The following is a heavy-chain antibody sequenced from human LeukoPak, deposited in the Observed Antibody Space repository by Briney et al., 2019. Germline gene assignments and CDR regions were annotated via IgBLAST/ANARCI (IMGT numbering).Heavy chain of an antibody. J-gene: IGHJ4*02. D-gene: IGHD3-22*01. Sequence: GGSLRLSCAASGFTFSDYYMSWSRQATGKGLEWVSYISSSGSTIYYADSVKGRFTISRDNAKNSLYLQMNSLRAEDTAVYYCARVGSSGFFADYWGQGTLVTVSS. CDR3: ARVGSSGFFADY. CDR1: GFTFSDYY. V-gene: IGHV3-11*01. CDR2: ISSSGSTI.